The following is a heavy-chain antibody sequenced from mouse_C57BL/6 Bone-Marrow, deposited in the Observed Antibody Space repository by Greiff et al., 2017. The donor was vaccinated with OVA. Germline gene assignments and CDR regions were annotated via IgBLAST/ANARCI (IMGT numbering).Heavy chain of an antibody. CDR3: ARLRTYYSNYDFDY. J-gene: IGHJ2*01. CDR2: IYPRSGNT. CDR1: GYTFTSYG. D-gene: IGHD2-5*01. Sequence: QVQLQQSGAELARPGASVKLSCKASGYTFTSYGISWVKQRTGQGLEWIGEIYPRSGNTYYNEKFKGKATLTADKSSSTAYMELRRLTSEDSAVYFCARLRTYYSNYDFDYWGQGTTLTVSS. V-gene: IGHV1-81*01.